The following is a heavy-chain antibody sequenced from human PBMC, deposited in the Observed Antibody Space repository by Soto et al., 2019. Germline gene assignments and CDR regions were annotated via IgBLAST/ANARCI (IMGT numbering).Heavy chain of an antibody. CDR1: GFTFSSYT. V-gene: IGHV3-21*01. CDR2: ISSSSTYI. Sequence: EVQLVESGGGLVKPGGSLRLSCAASGFTFSSYTMSWVRQAPGKGLEWVSSISSSSTYIYYADSVKGRFTISRDNAKNSLYLQMNRLRAEDTAVYYCARDNGEFDPWGQGTLVTVSS. J-gene: IGHJ5*02. D-gene: IGHD3-10*01. CDR3: ARDNGEFDP.